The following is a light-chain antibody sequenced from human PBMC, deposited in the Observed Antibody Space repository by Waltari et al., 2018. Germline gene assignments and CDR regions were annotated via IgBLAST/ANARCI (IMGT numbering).Light chain of an antibody. Sequence: QSVLTQPPSVSGAPGQRVTISCTGPSPDIGAGYDVHWYQQLPGTAPKLLIHGNSIRPSGVPDRFSGSKSGTSASLAITGLQAEDEADYYCQSYDNSLRRLFGGGTKLTVL. V-gene: IGLV1-40*01. CDR2: GNS. CDR3: QSYDNSLRRL. J-gene: IGLJ2*01. CDR1: SPDIGAGYD.